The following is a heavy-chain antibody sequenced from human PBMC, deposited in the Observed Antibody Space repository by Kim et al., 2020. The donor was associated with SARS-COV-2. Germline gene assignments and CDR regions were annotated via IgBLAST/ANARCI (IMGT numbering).Heavy chain of an antibody. D-gene: IGHD2-8*02. Sequence: GGSLRLSCAASGFTFSDSAMSWGRQAAGGGLEWVSTICVGGDKTFYGDSVQGRFTISRDDSKNTLYLQMTSLRAEDTATYYCSTFFNRWCCPSRYF. J-gene: IGHJ4*03. V-gene: IGHV3-23*01. CDR3: STFFNRWCCPSRYF. CDR1: GFTFSDSA. CDR2: ICVGGDKT.